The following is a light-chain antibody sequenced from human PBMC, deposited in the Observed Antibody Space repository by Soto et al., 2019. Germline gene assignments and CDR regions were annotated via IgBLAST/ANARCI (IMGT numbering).Light chain of an antibody. CDR3: SSYTSSSTPYV. CDR1: SSDVGGYNY. J-gene: IGLJ1*01. CDR2: EVS. Sequence: QSVLTQPASVSGSPGQSITISCTGTSSDVGGYNYVSWYQQHPGKAPKLMIYEVSNRPSGVSNRFSGSKSGNTASLTISVPQAEDEDEYYCSSYTSSSTPYVFGTGTKLTVL. V-gene: IGLV2-14*01.